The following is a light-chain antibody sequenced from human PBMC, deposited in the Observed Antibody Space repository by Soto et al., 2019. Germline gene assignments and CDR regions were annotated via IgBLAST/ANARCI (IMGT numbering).Light chain of an antibody. CDR3: QQYGSSPIT. V-gene: IGKV3-20*01. CDR1: QTVSSTY. Sequence: EIVLTQSPRTLSLSPGERATPSCRPSQTVSSTYLAWYQQKPGQAPRLLIYGASSRATGIPDRFSGTVSGTDFTLTISRLEPEDFAVYYCQQYGSSPITFGQGTRLEIK. J-gene: IGKJ5*01. CDR2: GAS.